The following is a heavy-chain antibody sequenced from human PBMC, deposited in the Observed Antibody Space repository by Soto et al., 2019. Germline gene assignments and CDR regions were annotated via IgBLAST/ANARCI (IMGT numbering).Heavy chain of an antibody. V-gene: IGHV4-59*01. J-gene: IGHJ6*02. Sequence: QVQLHESGPGLVKPSETLSLTCTVSGGSISSNYWSWIRQSPGKGLEWIAYISYSGNTNYNPSPQSRFTRSADTSKLQFALKVRSVTAADTAVYYCARDIEFCTGGSCYGMDVWGQGTTVTVSS. CDR2: ISYSGNT. CDR3: ARDIEFCTGGSCYGMDV. D-gene: IGHD2-15*01. CDR1: GGSISSNY.